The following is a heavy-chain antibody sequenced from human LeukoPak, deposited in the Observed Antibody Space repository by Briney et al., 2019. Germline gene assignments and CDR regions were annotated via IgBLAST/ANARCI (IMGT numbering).Heavy chain of an antibody. J-gene: IGHJ4*02. V-gene: IGHV3-7*01. CDR1: GFTFSDYW. CDR2: IKQDGSEK. CDR3: ARRGGSSSRRSPIDY. Sequence: GGSLRLSCAASGFTFSDYWMTWVRQAPGKGPEWVANIKQDGSEKYYVDSVRGRSTISRDNAKNSLFLQMNSLRVEDTAVYYCARRGGSSSRRSPIDYWGQGTLVTVSS. D-gene: IGHD6-6*01.